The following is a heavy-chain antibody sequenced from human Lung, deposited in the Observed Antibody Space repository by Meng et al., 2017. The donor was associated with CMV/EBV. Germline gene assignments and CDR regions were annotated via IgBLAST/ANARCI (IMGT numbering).Heavy chain of an antibody. CDR2: ITGTGGNT. J-gene: IGHJ4*02. CDR3: AKVYGSGSYRNDY. V-gene: IGHV3-23*01. Sequence: GLSYKRYAMIWVRQAPGKGLEWVSAITGTGGNTYYADSVTGLFTISRDNSKNTLYLQMNSLRAEDTAVYYCAKVYGSGSYRNDYWGQGTLVTVSS. D-gene: IGHD3-10*01. CDR1: GLSYKRYA.